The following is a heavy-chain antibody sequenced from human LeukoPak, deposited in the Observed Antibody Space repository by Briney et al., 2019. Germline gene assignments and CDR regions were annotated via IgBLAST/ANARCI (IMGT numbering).Heavy chain of an antibody. V-gene: IGHV4-59*01. CDR3: ARDRDSSGLRDFDL. D-gene: IGHD3-22*01. Sequence: PSETLSLTCTVSGGSISSYYWSWIRQPPGKGLEWIGYIYYSGNTNYNPSLKSRVSISIDTSKNQFSLQPSSVTAADTAVYYCARDRDSSGLRDFDLWGRGTLVTVSA. J-gene: IGHJ2*01. CDR1: GGSISSYY. CDR2: IYYSGNT.